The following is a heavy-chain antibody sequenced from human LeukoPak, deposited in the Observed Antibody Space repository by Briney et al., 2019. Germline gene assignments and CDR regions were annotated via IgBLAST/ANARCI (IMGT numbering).Heavy chain of an antibody. D-gene: IGHD6-19*01. Sequence: GASVKVSCKASGYTFTSYAMNWVRQAPGQGLEWMGWINTNTGNPTHAQGFTGRFVFSLDTSVSTAYLQISSLKAEDTAVYYCARDTVSGYSSGWLGYWGQGTLVTVSS. V-gene: IGHV7-4-1*02. CDR2: INTNTGNP. J-gene: IGHJ4*02. CDR1: GYTFTSYA. CDR3: ARDTVSGYSSGWLGY.